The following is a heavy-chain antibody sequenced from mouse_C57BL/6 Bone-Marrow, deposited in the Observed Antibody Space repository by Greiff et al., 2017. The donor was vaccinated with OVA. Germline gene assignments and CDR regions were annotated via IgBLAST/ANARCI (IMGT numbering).Heavy chain of an antibody. CDR3: ARSIYYYGSSYVFAY. V-gene: IGHV1-55*01. D-gene: IGHD1-1*01. J-gene: IGHJ3*01. Sequence: QVQLQQPGAELVKPGASVKMSCKASGYTFTSYWITWVKQRPGQGLEWIGDIYPGSGSTNYNEKFKSKVTLTVDTSSSTAYMQLSSLTSEDSAVYYCARSIYYYGSSYVFAYWGQGTLVTVSA. CDR2: IYPGSGST. CDR1: GYTFTSYW.